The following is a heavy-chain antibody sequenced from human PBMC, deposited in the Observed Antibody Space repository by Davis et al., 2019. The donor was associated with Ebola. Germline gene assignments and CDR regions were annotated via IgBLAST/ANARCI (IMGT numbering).Heavy chain of an antibody. Sequence: GESLKISCTASGFTFGDYAMNWVRQAPGKGLEWVGFIRSKAYGRKTQYAASVKGRFTIPRDDSKRIAYMQMNSLKTEDTAVYYCTRDLKQPRPSYYYGMDVWGQGTTVTVSS. CDR3: TRDLKQPRPSYYYGMDV. CDR1: GFTFGDYA. D-gene: IGHD6-6*01. CDR2: IRSKAYGRKT. J-gene: IGHJ6*02. V-gene: IGHV3-49*04.